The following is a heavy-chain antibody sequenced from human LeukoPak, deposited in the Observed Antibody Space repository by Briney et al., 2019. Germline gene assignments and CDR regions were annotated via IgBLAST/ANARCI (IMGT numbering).Heavy chain of an antibody. CDR1: GFTFNNYA. CDR3: AKQPLNDYIWED. J-gene: IGHJ4*02. D-gene: IGHD3-16*01. Sequence: GGSLRLSCATSGFTFNNYAMTWVRQAPGKGLEWVSTISGSGAATYYADSVKGRFTISRDNSKNTMYLQMTSLRAEDTAVYYCAKQPLNDYIWEDWGQGTLVTVSS. CDR2: ISGSGAAT. V-gene: IGHV3-23*01.